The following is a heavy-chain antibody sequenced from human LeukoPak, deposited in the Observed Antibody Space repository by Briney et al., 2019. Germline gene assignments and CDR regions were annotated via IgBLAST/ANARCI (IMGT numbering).Heavy chain of an antibody. CDR2: INPNSGGT. CDR1: GYTFTGYY. Sequence: GASVKVSCKASGYTFTGYYMHWVRQAPGQGLEWMGWINPNSGGTNYAQKFQGRVTITRDTSISTAYMELSRLRSDDTAVYYCARGLGSSGRATGNWGQGTLVTVSS. CDR3: ARGLGSSGRATGN. D-gene: IGHD6-19*01. V-gene: IGHV1-2*02. J-gene: IGHJ4*02.